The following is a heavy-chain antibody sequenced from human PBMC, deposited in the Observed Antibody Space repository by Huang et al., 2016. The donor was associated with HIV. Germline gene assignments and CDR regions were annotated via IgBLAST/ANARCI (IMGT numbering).Heavy chain of an antibody. V-gene: IGHV3-74*01. CDR3: ARDPRIQSWLNFFDY. Sequence: EVQLVESGGGLVQPGGSLRLSCAASGFSISSYWMHWVRHAPGKGLLWVSRSNSDGSSTSYADSVKGRFTIARDNAKNTLYLQMNSLRAEDTAVYYCARDPRIQSWLNFFDYWGQGTLVSVSS. D-gene: IGHD3-22*01. CDR2: SNSDGSST. CDR1: GFSISSYW. J-gene: IGHJ4*02.